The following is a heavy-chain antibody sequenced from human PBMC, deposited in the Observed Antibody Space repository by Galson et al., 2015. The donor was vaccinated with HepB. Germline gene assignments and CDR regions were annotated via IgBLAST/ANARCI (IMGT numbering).Heavy chain of an antibody. CDR2: SGTAGGR. CDR1: GFTFSAYG. CDR3: ARDLMDIVVVPAVRVATMSHGLDYYYGMDV. D-gene: IGHD2-2*03. V-gene: IGHV3-23*01. J-gene: IGHJ6*02. Sequence: SLRLSCAAFGFTFSAYGMSWVRQAPGKGLEWVSTSGTAGGRYYADSAKGRFTISRDNAKNTLYLQMNSLRAEDTAVYYCARDLMDIVVVPAVRVATMSHGLDYYYGMDVWGQGTTVTVSS.